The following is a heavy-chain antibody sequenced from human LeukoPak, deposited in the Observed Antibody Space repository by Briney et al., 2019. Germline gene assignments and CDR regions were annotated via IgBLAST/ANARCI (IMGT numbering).Heavy chain of an antibody. CDR2: IYYGGST. Sequence: PSETLSLTCTVSGGSISSSTYYWGWIRQPPGKGLEWIGDIYYGGSTYSNPSLKSRVTISVDTSKNQFSLNLSFVIAADTAVYYCARHVTLGAASELWGQGTLVTVSS. V-gene: IGHV4-39*01. D-gene: IGHD6-13*01. CDR1: GGSISSSTYY. CDR3: ARHVTLGAASEL. J-gene: IGHJ4*02.